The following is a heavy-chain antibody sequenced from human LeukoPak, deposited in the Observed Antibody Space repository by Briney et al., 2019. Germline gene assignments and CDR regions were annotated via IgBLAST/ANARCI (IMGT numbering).Heavy chain of an antibody. CDR3: AKAYHSSGWYGYYDY. CDR1: ACTCSNYS. Sequence: GSLMLSCSAAACTCSNYSRTCVRQAPGKGLQWVSVFRGSGGSRYYASFVGGRFIISRDNSKNTLYVQMNRQRAEDTAVYFCAKAYHSSGWYGYYDYWGQGTLVTVSS. J-gene: IGHJ4*02. V-gene: IGHV3-23*01. CDR2: FRGSGGSR. D-gene: IGHD6-19*01.